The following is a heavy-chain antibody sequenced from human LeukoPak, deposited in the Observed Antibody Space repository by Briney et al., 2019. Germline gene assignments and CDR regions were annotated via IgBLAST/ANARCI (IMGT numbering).Heavy chain of an antibody. D-gene: IGHD1-1*01. CDR2: IYYSEST. J-gene: IGHJ4*02. Sequence: PSETLSLTCTVSGGSISSYYWSWIRQPPGKGLEWIGYIYYSESTNYNPSLKSRVTISVDTSKNQFSLKLSSVTAADTAVYYCARARNPPRTTNGVVFDYWGQGTLVTVSS. CDR3: ARARNPPRTTNGVVFDY. V-gene: IGHV4-59*01. CDR1: GGSISSYY.